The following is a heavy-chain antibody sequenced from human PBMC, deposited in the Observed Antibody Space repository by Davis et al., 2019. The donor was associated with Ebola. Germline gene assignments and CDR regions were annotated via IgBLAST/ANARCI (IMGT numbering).Heavy chain of an antibody. CDR1: GGSMSSYY. CDR2: IYYSGTT. CDR3: ARTPQYGNYGSFFDC. V-gene: IGHV4-59*01. D-gene: IGHD4-11*01. Sequence: SETLSLTCTVSGGSMSSYYCSWIRHHPGKGLEWIGNIYYSGTTNYNPSLKSRVTISGDTSRNQFSLTVNSVTAADTAIYYCARTPQYGNYGSFFDCWGQGALVTVSS. J-gene: IGHJ4*02.